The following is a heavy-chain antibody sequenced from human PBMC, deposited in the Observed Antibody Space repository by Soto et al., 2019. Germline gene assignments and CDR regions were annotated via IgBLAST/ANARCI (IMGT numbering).Heavy chain of an antibody. Sequence: ASVQVSCKASGYTFTSYYMHWVRQAPGQGLEWVGIINPSGGSTSYAQKFQGRVTMTRDTSTSTVYMELSSLRSEDTAVYYCATESNSGELMIRPHFDSWGRGTLVTVSS. CDR1: GYTFTSYY. V-gene: IGHV1-46*01. D-gene: IGHD1-7*01. CDR3: ATESNSGELMIRPHFDS. CDR2: INPSGGST. J-gene: IGHJ4*01.